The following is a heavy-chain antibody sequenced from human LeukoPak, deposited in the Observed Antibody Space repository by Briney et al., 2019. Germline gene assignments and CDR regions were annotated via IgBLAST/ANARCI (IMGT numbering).Heavy chain of an antibody. CDR3: TLGGGILFSDY. J-gene: IGHJ4*02. V-gene: IGHV3-15*01. CDR1: GFTFTNTW. CDR2: IKSETDGATT. D-gene: IGHD3-16*01. Sequence: PGGSLRLSCAASGFTFTNTWMGWVRQAQGKCLEWVGRIKSETDGATTDYATPVKGRFVISRDDSKNMVYLQMNSLKTEDTAVYYCTLGGGILFSDYWGQGTLVTVSS.